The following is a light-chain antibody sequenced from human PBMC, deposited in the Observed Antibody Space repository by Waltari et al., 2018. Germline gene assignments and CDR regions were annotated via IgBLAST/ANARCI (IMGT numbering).Light chain of an antibody. CDR1: QSIRNW. CDR2: QAS. J-gene: IGKJ1*01. CDR3: QQYNNYFWT. Sequence: DIQMTQSPSTLSASVGDRVTITCRASQSIRNWLAWYQQKPGRAPKLLIYQASNLESGVPSRFSGSGSGSQFTLTISSLQPDDFATYYCQQYNNYFWTSGQGTKVEIK. V-gene: IGKV1-5*03.